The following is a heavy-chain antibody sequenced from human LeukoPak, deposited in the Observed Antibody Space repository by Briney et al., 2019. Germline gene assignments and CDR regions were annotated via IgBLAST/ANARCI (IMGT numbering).Heavy chain of an antibody. J-gene: IGHJ4*02. CDR1: GFTFSSYA. V-gene: IGHV3-30-3*01. D-gene: IGHD2-15*01. Sequence: PGGSLRLSCAASGFTFSSYAMHWVRQAPGKGLEWVAVTSYDGSNKYYADSVKGRFTISRDNSKNTLYLQMNSLRAEDTAVYYCARDLRRGGHDFGGQGTLVTVSS. CDR2: TSYDGSNK. CDR3: ARDLRRGGHDF.